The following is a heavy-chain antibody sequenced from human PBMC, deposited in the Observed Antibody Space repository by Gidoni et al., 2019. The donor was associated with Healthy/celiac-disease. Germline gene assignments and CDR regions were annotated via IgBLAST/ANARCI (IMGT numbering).Heavy chain of an antibody. CDR3: ARHGELGYCSSTSCYKHYYYYYMDV. CDR2: IYPGDSDT. CDR1: GYSFTSYW. V-gene: IGHV5-51*01. J-gene: IGHJ6*03. D-gene: IGHD2-2*02. Sequence: EVQLVQSGAEVKKPGESLKISCKGSGYSFTSYWIGWVRQMPGKGLEWMGIIYPGDSDTRYSPSFQGQFTISADKSISTAYLQWSSLKASDTAMYYCARHGELGYCSSTSCYKHYYYYYMDVWGKGTTVTVSS.